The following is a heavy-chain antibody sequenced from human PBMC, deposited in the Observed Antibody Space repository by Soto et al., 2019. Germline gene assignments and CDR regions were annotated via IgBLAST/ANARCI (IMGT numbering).Heavy chain of an antibody. D-gene: IGHD2-15*01. CDR1: GFNFYSHG. V-gene: IGHV3-30*18. J-gene: IGHJ4*02. Sequence: QVQLVESGGRVVQPGRSLRLSCATSGFNFYSHGMHWVHQSPGKGLEWVAVISYDGSNKYYMESVKGRFTISRDNSKNTLSLQMNSLRAEDTAVYYCAKDLSGVTVIDATQGFDSWGQGTLVTVSS. CDR2: ISYDGSNK. CDR3: AKDLSGVTVIDATQGFDS.